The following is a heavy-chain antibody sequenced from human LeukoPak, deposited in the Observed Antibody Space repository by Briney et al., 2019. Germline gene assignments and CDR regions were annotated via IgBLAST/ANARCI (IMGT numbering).Heavy chain of an antibody. Sequence: PGGSLRLSCAASGVTFSSYSKNWVRQAPGKGREWGSSISSSSSYIYYADSVKGRFTISRDNAKNSLYLQINSLRAEDTAVYYCVWELHKTFDYWGQRTLVTVSS. D-gene: IGHD1-26*01. CDR1: GVTFSSYS. CDR2: ISSSSSYI. J-gene: IGHJ4*02. CDR3: VWELHKTFDY. V-gene: IGHV3-21*01.